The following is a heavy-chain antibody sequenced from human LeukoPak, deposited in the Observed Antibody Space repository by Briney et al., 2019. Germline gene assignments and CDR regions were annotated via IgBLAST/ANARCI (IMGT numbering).Heavy chain of an antibody. CDR1: GGSISSGDYY. Sequence: SETLSLTCTVSGGSISSGDYYWSWIRQPPGKGLEWIGYIYYSGSTYYNPSLKSRVTISVDTSKNQFSLKLSSVTAADTAVYYCARDQENAGYSYGPGWFDPWGQGTLVTVSS. J-gene: IGHJ5*02. V-gene: IGHV4-30-4*01. D-gene: IGHD5-18*01. CDR2: IYYSGST. CDR3: ARDQENAGYSYGPGWFDP.